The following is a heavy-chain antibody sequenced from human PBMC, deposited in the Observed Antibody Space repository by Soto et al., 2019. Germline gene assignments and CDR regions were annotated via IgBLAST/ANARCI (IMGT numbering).Heavy chain of an antibody. D-gene: IGHD7-27*01. CDR2: IYYSGST. V-gene: IGHV4-59*08. CDR3: ARFNWEMGKYYYYYYMDV. CDR1: GGSISSYY. J-gene: IGHJ6*03. Sequence: SETLSLTCTVSGGSISSYYWSWIRQPPGEGLEWIGYIYYSGSTNYNPSLKSRVTISVDTSKNQFSLKLSSVTAADTAVYYCARFNWEMGKYYYYYYMDVWGKGTTVTVSS.